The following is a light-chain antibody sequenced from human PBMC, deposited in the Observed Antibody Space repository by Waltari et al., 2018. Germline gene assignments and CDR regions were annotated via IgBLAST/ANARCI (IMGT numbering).Light chain of an antibody. V-gene: IGKV1-12*01. CDR1: QYIRNW. CDR3: QQTYSFPLT. Sequence: DIPMTQSPSSVSASVGDRVTITCRASQYIRNWLAWYQQKPGKAPELLISAASTLQSGVPSRFSGSGSGTDFTLTISSLQPEDFATYYCQQTYSFPLTFGGGTKVEIK. CDR2: AAS. J-gene: IGKJ4*01.